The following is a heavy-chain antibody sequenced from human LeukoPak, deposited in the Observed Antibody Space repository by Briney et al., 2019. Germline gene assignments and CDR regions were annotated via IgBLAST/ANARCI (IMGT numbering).Heavy chain of an antibody. CDR2: IDPKSGGT. J-gene: IGHJ4*02. CDR1: GYTFTDYY. Sequence: ASVKVSCKASGYTFTDYYIHWVRQAPGQGLEWMGWIDPKSGGTSFAQKFQGSVTMTRDTSISTAYIELSRLKYDDTAVYYCARGFGDYGGFDYRGQGTLVTVS. V-gene: IGHV1-2*02. CDR3: ARGFGDYGGFDY. D-gene: IGHD4-17*01.